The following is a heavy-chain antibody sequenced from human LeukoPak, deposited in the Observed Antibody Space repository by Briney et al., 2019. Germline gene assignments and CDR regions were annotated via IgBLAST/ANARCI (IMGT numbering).Heavy chain of an antibody. V-gene: IGHV1-69*05. Sequence: SVKVSCKASGGTFSSYAIRRVRQAPGQGLEWMGRIIPIFGTANYAQKFQGRVTITTDESTSTAYMELSSLRSEDTAVYYCAREGGTIFGVVISYYYYYMDVWGKGTTVTVSS. J-gene: IGHJ6*03. CDR2: IIPIFGTA. CDR1: GGTFSSYA. D-gene: IGHD3-3*01. CDR3: AREGGTIFGVVISYYYYYMDV.